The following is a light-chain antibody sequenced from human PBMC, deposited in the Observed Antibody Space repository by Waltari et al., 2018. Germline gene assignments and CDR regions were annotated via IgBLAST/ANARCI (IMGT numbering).Light chain of an antibody. J-gene: IGKJ1*01. V-gene: IGKV4-1*01. Sequence: DIVMTQSPDSLAVSLGERATINCKSSQTLFYSSKHKNYLAWYQLKPGQPPKLPIFWASTRESGVPDRFSGSGSATDFTLTIDTLQAEDVAVYYCQQYYTTPTFGQGTKVEIK. CDR3: QQYYTTPT. CDR2: WAS. CDR1: QTLFYSSKHKNY.